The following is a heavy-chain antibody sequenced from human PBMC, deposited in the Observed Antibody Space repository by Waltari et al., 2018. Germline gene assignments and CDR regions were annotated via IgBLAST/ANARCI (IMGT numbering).Heavy chain of an antibody. CDR2: IYYSGST. CDR1: GGSISSSSYY. J-gene: IGHJ2*01. D-gene: IGHD1-7*01. Sequence: QLQLQESGPGLVKPSETLSLTCTVSGGSISSSSYYWGWIRQPPGKGLEWIGSIYYSGSTYYNPSLKSRVTISVDTSKNQFSLKLSSVTAADTAVYYCARHLDWNCWRGYFDLWGRGTLVTVSS. CDR3: ARHLDWNCWRGYFDL. V-gene: IGHV4-39*01.